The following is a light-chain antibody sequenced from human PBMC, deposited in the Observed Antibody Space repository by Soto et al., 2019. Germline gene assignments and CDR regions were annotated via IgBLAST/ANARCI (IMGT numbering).Light chain of an antibody. Sequence: DIQMTQSPSALSASVGDRVTITCRASQSISSWLAWYQQKPGKASRLLIYDASYLERGVPSRFSGSGSGTEFTLTISDLQPDDLGTYYCQQYNNFWTFGPGTKVEI. CDR2: DAS. V-gene: IGKV1-5*01. CDR1: QSISSW. CDR3: QQYNNFWT. J-gene: IGKJ1*01.